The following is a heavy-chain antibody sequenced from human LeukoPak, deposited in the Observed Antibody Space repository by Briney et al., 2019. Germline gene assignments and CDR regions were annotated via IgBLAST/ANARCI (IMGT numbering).Heavy chain of an antibody. CDR3: ARDARITMVQGVAFDI. D-gene: IGHD3-10*01. V-gene: IGHV3-7*01. Sequence: GGSLRLSCAASGFTFSSYWMSWVRQAPGKGLEWVANIKQDGSEKYYVDSVKGRFTISRDNAKNSLYLQMNSLRAEDTAVYYCARDARITMVQGVAFDIWGQGTMVTASS. CDR2: IKQDGSEK. J-gene: IGHJ3*02. CDR1: GFTFSSYW.